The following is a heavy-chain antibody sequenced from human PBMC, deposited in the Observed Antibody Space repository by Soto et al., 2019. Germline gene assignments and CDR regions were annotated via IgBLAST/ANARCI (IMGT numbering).Heavy chain of an antibody. CDR3: VRQFGSGYFDY. V-gene: IGHV5-51*01. Sequence: GESLKISCKGSGYSFTSSWIGWVRQMPGKGLEWMGVIFPGGSDTSYNPSCRGQVTISADRSISTAYVQWSSLKASDTAMYFCVRQFGSGYFDYWGQGTPVTVSS. J-gene: IGHJ4*02. CDR2: IFPGGSDT. CDR1: GYSFTSSW. D-gene: IGHD3-10*01.